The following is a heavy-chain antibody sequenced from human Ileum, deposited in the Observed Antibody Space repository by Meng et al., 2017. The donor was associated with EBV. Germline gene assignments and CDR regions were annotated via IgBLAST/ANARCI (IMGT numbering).Heavy chain of an antibody. V-gene: IGHV7-4-1*02. J-gene: IGHJ4*02. CDR1: GYTFTSYA. D-gene: IGHD2-2*01. Sequence: QVQLVQSGSELKKPGXSVKGSCKASGYTFTSYAMNWVRQAPGQGLEWMGWINTNTGNPTYAQGFTGRFVFSLDTSVSTAYLQISSLKAEDTAVYYCARETLGYCSSTSCYIGPPDYWGQGTMVTVSS. CDR3: ARETLGYCSSTSCYIGPPDY. CDR2: INTNTGNP.